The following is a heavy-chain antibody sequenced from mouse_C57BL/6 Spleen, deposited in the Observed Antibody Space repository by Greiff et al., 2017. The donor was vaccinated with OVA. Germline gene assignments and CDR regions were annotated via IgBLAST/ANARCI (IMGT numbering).Heavy chain of an antibody. V-gene: IGHV1-80*01. Sequence: SGAELVKPGASVKISCKASGYAFSSYWMNWVKQRPGKGLEWIGQIYPGDGDTNYNGKFKGKATLTADKSSSTAYMQLSSLTSEDSAVYFCVRGGYPYYYAMDYWGQGTSVTVSS. CDR3: VRGGYPYYYAMDY. CDR1: GYAFSSYW. J-gene: IGHJ4*01. D-gene: IGHD2-2*01. CDR2: IYPGDGDT.